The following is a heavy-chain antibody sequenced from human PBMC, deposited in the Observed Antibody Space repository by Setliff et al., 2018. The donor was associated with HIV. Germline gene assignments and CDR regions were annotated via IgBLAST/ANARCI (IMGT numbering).Heavy chain of an antibody. CDR1: GFSFSSHV. CDR2: ISWNSGSI. D-gene: IGHD1-1*01. J-gene: IGHJ4*02. Sequence: PGGSLRLSCAASGFSFSSHVMTWARQAPGKGLEWVSGISWNSGSIGYADSVKGRFTISRDNAKNSLYLQMNSLRPEDTAVYHCASARIPTGGTSTSFDYWGQGTLVTVSS. CDR3: ASARIPTGGTSTSFDY. V-gene: IGHV3-20*01.